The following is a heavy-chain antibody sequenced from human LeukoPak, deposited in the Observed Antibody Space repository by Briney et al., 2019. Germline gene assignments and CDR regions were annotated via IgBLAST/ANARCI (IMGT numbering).Heavy chain of an antibody. D-gene: IGHD2-2*01. CDR3: ARDLGRLRENIVVVRPGFDP. J-gene: IGHJ5*02. Sequence: ASVKVSCKAFVYTFSSYGISWVRQAPGQGLEWMGWVSGYNGNPNYAQKLQGRVTLTTDTFTSTAYMELRSLRSDDTAVYYCARDLGRLRENIVVVRPGFDPWGQGTLVTVSS. CDR2: VSGYNGNP. V-gene: IGHV1-18*01. CDR1: VYTFSSYG.